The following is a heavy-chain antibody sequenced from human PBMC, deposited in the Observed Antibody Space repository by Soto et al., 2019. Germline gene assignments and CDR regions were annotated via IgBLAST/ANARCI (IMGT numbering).Heavy chain of an antibody. CDR2: IWYDGSNK. CDR3: ATLAPSGSYPFDY. V-gene: IGHV3-33*01. D-gene: IGHD1-26*01. CDR1: GFTFSSYG. Sequence: GGSLRLSCAASGFTFSSYGMHWVRQAPGKGLEWVAVIWYDGSNKYYADSVKGRFTISRDNSKNTLYLQMNSLRAEDTAVYYCATLAPSGSYPFDYWGQGTRVTVSS. J-gene: IGHJ4*02.